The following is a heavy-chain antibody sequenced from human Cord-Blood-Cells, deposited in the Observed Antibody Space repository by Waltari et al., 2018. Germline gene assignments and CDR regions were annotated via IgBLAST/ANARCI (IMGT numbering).Heavy chain of an antibody. Sequence: QLQLQESGPGLVKPSETPSLNCTVSGGPTSSSSYYWGCIRQPPGKGLEWIGSIYYSGSTYYNPSLKSRVTISVDTSKNQFSLKLSSVTAADTAVYYCARVGGSGSYYNWFDPWGQGTLVTVSS. CDR2: IYYSGST. J-gene: IGHJ5*02. V-gene: IGHV4-39*01. CDR1: GGPTSSSSYY. D-gene: IGHD3-10*01. CDR3: ARVGGSGSYYNWFDP.